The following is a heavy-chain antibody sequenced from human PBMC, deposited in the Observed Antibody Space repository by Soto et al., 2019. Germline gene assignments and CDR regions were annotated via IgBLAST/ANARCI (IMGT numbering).Heavy chain of an antibody. D-gene: IGHD3-22*01. V-gene: IGHV4-34*01. CDR1: GGSFSGYY. J-gene: IGHJ4*02. CDR2: INHSGST. CDR3: ARGLSYYYDSSGRKGYFDY. Sequence: PSETLSLTCAVYGGSFSGYYWSWIRQPPGKGLEWIGEINHSGSTNYNPSLKSRVTISVDTSKNQFSLKLSSVTAADTAVYYCARGLSYYYDSSGRKGYFDYWGQGTLVTGSS.